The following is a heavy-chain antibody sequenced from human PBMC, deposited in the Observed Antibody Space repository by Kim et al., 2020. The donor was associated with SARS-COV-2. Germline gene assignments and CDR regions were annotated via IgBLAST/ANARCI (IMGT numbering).Heavy chain of an antibody. J-gene: IGHJ4*02. D-gene: IGHD4-17*01. CDR1: GFTFSNYA. CDR3: SKFRRRTYGEYYLDY. V-gene: IGHV3-23*01. CDR2: IGRGYSI. Sequence: GGSLRLSCEASGFTFSNYAMSWVRQAPGKGLEFVAYIGRGYSIYYVDSVKGRFTISRDNSKNTLFLPMDSRSADDTAVYYCSKFRRRTYGEYYLDYWGRGTLVTVSS.